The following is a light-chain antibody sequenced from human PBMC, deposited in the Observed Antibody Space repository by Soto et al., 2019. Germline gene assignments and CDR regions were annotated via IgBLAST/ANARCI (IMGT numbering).Light chain of an antibody. V-gene: IGKV3-11*01. CDR3: QQRGDWPLT. Sequence: EIVLTQSPATLSLSPGERAALSCRASQSVSSFLAWYQQKPDQAPRLLIYDASHRATGIPARFSGSGSGTDFTLTISNLEPEDFAVYYCQQRGDWPLTFGGGTKVEIK. J-gene: IGKJ4*01. CDR2: DAS. CDR1: QSVSSF.